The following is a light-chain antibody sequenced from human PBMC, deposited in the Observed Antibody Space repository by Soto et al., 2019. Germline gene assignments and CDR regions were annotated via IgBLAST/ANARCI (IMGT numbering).Light chain of an antibody. V-gene: IGKV3-20*01. J-gene: IGKJ3*01. Sequence: PGTLSLSPGERATLSCRASQSVSSSYLAWYQQKPGQAPRLLVYGASSRATGIPDRFSGSGSGTDLTLTISRVEPEDFAAYYCQHYGSSPFTFGPGTKVDIK. CDR1: QSVSSSY. CDR2: GAS. CDR3: QHYGSSPFT.